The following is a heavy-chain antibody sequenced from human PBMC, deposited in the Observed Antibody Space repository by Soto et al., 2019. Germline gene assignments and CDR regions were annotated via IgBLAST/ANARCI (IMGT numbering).Heavy chain of an antibody. CDR2: IYYSGST. Sequence: PSETLSLTCTVSGGPISSSSYYWGWIRQPPGKGLEWIGSIYYSGSTYYNPSLKSRVTISVDTSKNQFSLKLSSVTAADTAVYYCASGGSGYYLYYYYMDVWGKGTTVTVSS. J-gene: IGHJ6*03. CDR3: ASGGSGYYLYYYYMDV. D-gene: IGHD3-3*01. CDR1: GGPISSSSYY. V-gene: IGHV4-39*01.